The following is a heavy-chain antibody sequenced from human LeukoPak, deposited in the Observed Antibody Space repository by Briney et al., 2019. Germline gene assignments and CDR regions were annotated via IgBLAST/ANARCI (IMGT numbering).Heavy chain of an antibody. CDR3: ARSFYGDYVGGNFDY. CDR1: GGTFSSYA. V-gene: IGHV1-69*13. J-gene: IGHJ4*02. D-gene: IGHD4-17*01. CDR2: IIPIFGTA. Sequence: SVKVSCKASGGTFSSYAISWVRQAPGQGLEWMGGIIPIFGTANYAQKFQGRVTITADESTSTAYMELSSLRSEDTAVCYCARSFYGDYVGGNFDYWGQGTLVTVSS.